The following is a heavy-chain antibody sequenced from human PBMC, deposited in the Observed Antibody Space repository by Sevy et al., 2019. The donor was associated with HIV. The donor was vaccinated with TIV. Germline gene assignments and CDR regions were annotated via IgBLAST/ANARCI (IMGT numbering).Heavy chain of an antibody. CDR2: ISNSGGNT. CDR1: GFTFSTYW. Sequence: GGSLRLSCAASGFTFSTYWMFWVRQAPGKGLEWVSAISNSGGNTYYADSVKGRFTISRDNSKNTLYLQMNSLRAEDTAVYYCAKDGAPYCTGGICFPYWYFDLWGRGTLVTVSS. D-gene: IGHD2-8*02. CDR3: AKDGAPYCTGGICFPYWYFDL. V-gene: IGHV3-23*01. J-gene: IGHJ2*01.